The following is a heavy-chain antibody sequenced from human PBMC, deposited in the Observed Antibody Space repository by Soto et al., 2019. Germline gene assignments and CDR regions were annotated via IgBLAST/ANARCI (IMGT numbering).Heavy chain of an antibody. V-gene: IGHV4-34*01. J-gene: IGHJ5*02. CDR3: ARRNPTRLTTVTTRVGNWFDP. D-gene: IGHD4-17*01. CDR1: GGSFSGYY. CDR2: INYSGST. Sequence: SETLSLTCAVYGGSFSGYYWSWIRQPPGKGLEWIGEINYSGSTNYNPSLKSRVTISVDTSKNQFSLKLSSVTAADTAVYYCARRNPTRLTTVTTRVGNWFDPWGQGTLVTVSS.